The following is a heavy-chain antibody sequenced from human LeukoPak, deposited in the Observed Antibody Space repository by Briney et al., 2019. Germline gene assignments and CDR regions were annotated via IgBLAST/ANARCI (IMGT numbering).Heavy chain of an antibody. D-gene: IGHD3-16*01. CDR2: IIPIFGTA. J-gene: IGHJ3*02. V-gene: IGHV1-69*13. Sequence: SVKVSCKASGGTLSSHAINWVRQAPGQGLEWMGGIIPIFGTANYAQKFQGRVTITADESTSTAYMELSSLRSEDTAVYYCARDFTYYDNTLKYDAFDIWGQGTMVTVSS. CDR3: ARDFTYYDNTLKYDAFDI. CDR1: GGTLSSHA.